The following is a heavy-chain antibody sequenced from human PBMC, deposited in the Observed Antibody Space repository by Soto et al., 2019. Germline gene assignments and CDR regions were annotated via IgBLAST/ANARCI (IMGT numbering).Heavy chain of an antibody. V-gene: IGHV4-39*01. D-gene: IGHD3-10*01. Sequence: QLQLQESGPGLVKPSETLSLTCTVSGGSISSSSYYWGWIRQPPGKGLEWIGSIYYSGSTYYNPSLKSRVTISVDTSKNQFSLKLSSVTAADTAVYYCASRIGLTSSGSGRKNWFDPWGQGTLVTVSS. CDR2: IYYSGST. J-gene: IGHJ5*02. CDR1: GGSISSSSYY. CDR3: ASRIGLTSSGSGRKNWFDP.